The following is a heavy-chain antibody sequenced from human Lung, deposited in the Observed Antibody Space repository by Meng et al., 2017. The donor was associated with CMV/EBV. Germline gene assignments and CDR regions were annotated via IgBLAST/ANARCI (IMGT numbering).Heavy chain of an antibody. CDR3: ARGMNDDFWSGAFDV. J-gene: IGHJ3*01. Sequence: ASVKVSCKASGYTFTSYDINWVRQAPGQGLEWMGWMNANSGTTGYDQKFEGRVTMTRDTSISSAFMELSSLTSEDTAVYYCARGMNDDFWSGAFDVWGQGTMVTVSS. CDR1: GYTFTSYD. CDR2: MNANSGTT. V-gene: IGHV1-8*01. D-gene: IGHD3-3*01.